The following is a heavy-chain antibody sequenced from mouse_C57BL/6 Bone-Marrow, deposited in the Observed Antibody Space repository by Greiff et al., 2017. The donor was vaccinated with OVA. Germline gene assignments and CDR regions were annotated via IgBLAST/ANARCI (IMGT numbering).Heavy chain of an antibody. V-gene: IGHV6-3*01. CDR2: IRLKSDNYAT. J-gene: IGHJ3*01. D-gene: IGHD1-1*01. Sequence: EVKLMESGGGLVQPGGSMKLSCVASGFTFSNYWMNWVRQSPEKGLEWVAQIRLKSDNYATHYAESVKGRFTISRDDSKSSVYLQMNNLRAEDTGIYYCTSASYCYSSSYYFAYWGQGTLFTVSA. CDR1: GFTFSNYW. CDR3: TSASYCYSSSYYFAY.